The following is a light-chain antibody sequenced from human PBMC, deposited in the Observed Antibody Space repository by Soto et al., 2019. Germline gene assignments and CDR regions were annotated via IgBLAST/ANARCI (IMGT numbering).Light chain of an antibody. CDR3: QQLNSYLIT. CDR1: QSVLYSSNNKNF. J-gene: IGKJ5*01. CDR2: WAS. V-gene: IGKV4-1*01. Sequence: DIVMTQSPDSLAVSLGERATINCKSSQSVLYSSNNKNFLAWYQLKPGQPPKLLIYWASTRESGVPDRFSGSGSGTEFTLTISSLQPEDFATYYCQQLNSYLITFGQGTRLEIK.